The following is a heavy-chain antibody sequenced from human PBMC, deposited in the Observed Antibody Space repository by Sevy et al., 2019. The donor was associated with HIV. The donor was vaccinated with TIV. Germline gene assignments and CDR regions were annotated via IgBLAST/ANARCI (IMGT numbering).Heavy chain of an antibody. CDR3: ARARDYYDSSGPYYFDY. V-gene: IGHV3-48*03. J-gene: IGHJ4*02. CDR1: GFIFTTYE. CDR2: ITSSGSTI. Sequence: GGSLRLSCSASGFIFTTYEMNWVRQAPGKGLEWISYITSSGSTIYYADSVKGRITISRDNVKNSLYLQMNNLRAEDTAVYYCARARDYYDSSGPYYFDYWGQGTLVTVSS. D-gene: IGHD3-22*01.